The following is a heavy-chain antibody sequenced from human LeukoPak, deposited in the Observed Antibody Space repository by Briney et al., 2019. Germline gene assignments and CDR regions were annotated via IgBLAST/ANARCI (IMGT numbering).Heavy chain of an antibody. CDR1: GFTFSSYA. CDR3: AKGYCSSTSCYPNY. V-gene: IGHV3-23*01. J-gene: IGHJ4*02. D-gene: IGHD2-2*01. Sequence: GGSLRLSCAASGFTFSSYAMSWVRQAPGKGLEWVSAISGSGGSTYYADSVKGRFTISRDNSKNTLYLQMNSPRAEDTAVYYCAKGYCSSTSCYPNYWGQGTLVTVSS. CDR2: ISGSGGST.